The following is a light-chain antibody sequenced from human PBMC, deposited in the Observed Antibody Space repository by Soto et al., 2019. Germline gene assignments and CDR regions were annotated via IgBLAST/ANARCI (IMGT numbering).Light chain of an antibody. V-gene: IGKV3-20*01. CDR1: QSIGSSY. Sequence: EIVLTQSPGTLSLSPGDRATLSCRASQSIGSSYLVWFQQKAGQAPRLLMYAASNRATGIPDRFSGSGSGADFTLTISRLEPEDFAVYYCHQYCTAPITFGQGTRLDIK. J-gene: IGKJ5*01. CDR2: AAS. CDR3: HQYCTAPIT.